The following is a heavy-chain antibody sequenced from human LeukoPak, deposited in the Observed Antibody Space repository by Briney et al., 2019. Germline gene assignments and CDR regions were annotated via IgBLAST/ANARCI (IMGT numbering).Heavy chain of an antibody. J-gene: IGHJ4*02. Sequence: SETLSLTCTVSGGSISSYYWSWIRQPAGKGLEWIGRIYTSGSTNYNPSLKSRVTISVDTSKNQFSLKLSSVTAADTAVYYCASSGFGELLQKGDYWGQGTLVTVSS. CDR1: GGSISSYY. CDR3: ASSGFGELLQKGDY. D-gene: IGHD3-10*01. CDR2: IYTSGST. V-gene: IGHV4-4*07.